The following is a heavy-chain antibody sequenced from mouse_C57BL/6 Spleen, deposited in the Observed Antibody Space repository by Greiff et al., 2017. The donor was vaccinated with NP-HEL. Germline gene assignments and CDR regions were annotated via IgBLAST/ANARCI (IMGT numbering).Heavy chain of an antibody. CDR2: IYPGDGDT. D-gene: IGHD1-1*01. V-gene: IGHV1-82*01. CDR1: GYAFSSSW. Sequence: VQLVESGPELVKPGASVKISCKASGYAFSSSWMNWVKQRPGKGLEWIGRIYPGDGDTNYNGKFKGKATLTADKSSSTAYMQLSSLTSEDSAVYFCASDYYGSSYGAMDYWGQGTSVTVSS. J-gene: IGHJ4*01. CDR3: ASDYYGSSYGAMDY.